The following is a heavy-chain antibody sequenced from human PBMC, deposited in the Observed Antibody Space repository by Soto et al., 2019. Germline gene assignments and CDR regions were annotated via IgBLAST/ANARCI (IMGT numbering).Heavy chain of an antibody. CDR1: GFTFTSSA. D-gene: IGHD5-12*01. Sequence: SVKVSCKASGFTFTSSAVQWVRQARGQRLGWIGWIVVGSGNTNYAQKFQERVTITRDMSTSTAYMELSSLRSEDTAVYYCAARRDGYNYDYWGQGTLVTVSS. J-gene: IGHJ4*02. CDR3: AARRDGYNYDY. CDR2: IVVGSGNT. V-gene: IGHV1-58*01.